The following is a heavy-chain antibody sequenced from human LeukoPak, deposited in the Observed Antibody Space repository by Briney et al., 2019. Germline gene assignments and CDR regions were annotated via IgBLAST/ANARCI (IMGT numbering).Heavy chain of an antibody. CDR2: ISYDGSNK. J-gene: IGHJ4*02. CDR3: ARDPLM. D-gene: IGHD2-8*01. CDR1: GFTFSSYA. Sequence: GGSLRLSCAASGFTFSSYAMPWVRQAPGKGLEWVAVISYDGSNKYYADSVKGRFTISRDNSKNTLYLQMNSLRAEDTAVYYCARDPLMWGQGTLVTVSS. V-gene: IGHV3-30-3*01.